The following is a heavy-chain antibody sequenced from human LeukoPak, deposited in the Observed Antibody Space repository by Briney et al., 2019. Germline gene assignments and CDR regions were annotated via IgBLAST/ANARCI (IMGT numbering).Heavy chain of an antibody. D-gene: IGHD1-26*01. Sequence: GASGKVSCKVSGYTLTELSMHWVRQAPGKGLEWMGGFDPEDGETIYAQKFQGRVTMTEDTSTDTAYMELSSLRSEDTAVYYCATDLKRFGWELSEISAFDIWGQGTMVTVSS. CDR2: FDPEDGET. CDR3: ATDLKRFGWELSEISAFDI. V-gene: IGHV1-24*01. J-gene: IGHJ3*02. CDR1: GYTLTELS.